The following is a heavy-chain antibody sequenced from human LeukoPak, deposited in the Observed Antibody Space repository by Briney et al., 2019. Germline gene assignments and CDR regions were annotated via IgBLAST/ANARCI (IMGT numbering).Heavy chain of an antibody. D-gene: IGHD6-19*01. CDR3: ARPHSGWGLYSFDY. V-gene: IGHV3-73*01. CDR2: IRRKDYNYAT. J-gene: IGHJ4*02. Sequence: PGGSLRLSCAASGFTFSDSALHWVRQASGKGLEWVGYIRRKDYNYATAYVAPVKGRFTISRDDSKNTAYLQMNSLKTEDTAVYFCARPHSGWGLYSFDYWGQGVLVTVSS. CDR1: GFTFSDSA.